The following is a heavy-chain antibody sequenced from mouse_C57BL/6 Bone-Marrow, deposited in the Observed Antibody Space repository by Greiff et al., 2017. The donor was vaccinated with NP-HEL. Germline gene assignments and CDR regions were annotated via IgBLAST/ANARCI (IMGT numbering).Heavy chain of an antibody. CDR1: GFTFSDYY. Sequence: DVKLVESGGGLVQPGGSLKLSCAASGFTFSDYYMYWVRQTPEKRLEWVAYISNGGGSTYYPDTVKGRFTISRDNAKNTLYLQMSRLKSEDTAMYYCAGRAYGSSYVYAMDYWGQGTSVTVSS. CDR3: AGRAYGSSYVYAMDY. V-gene: IGHV5-12*01. D-gene: IGHD1-1*01. J-gene: IGHJ4*01. CDR2: ISNGGGST.